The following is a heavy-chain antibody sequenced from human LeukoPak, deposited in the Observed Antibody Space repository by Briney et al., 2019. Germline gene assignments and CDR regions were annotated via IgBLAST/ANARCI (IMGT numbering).Heavy chain of an antibody. J-gene: IGHJ4*02. CDR3: ARAGRYDSSGMGIFDY. Sequence: PSETLSLTCTVSGGSISSYYWSWIRQPAGKGLEWIGRIYTSGNTNYSPSLKSRVTISVDKSKNQFSLKLSSVTAADTAVYYCARAGRYDSSGMGIFDYWGQGNLVTVSS. V-gene: IGHV4-4*07. CDR2: IYTSGNT. CDR1: GGSISSYY. D-gene: IGHD3-22*01.